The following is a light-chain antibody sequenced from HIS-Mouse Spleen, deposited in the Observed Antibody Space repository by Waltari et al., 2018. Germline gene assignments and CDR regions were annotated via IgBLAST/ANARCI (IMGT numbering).Light chain of an antibody. J-gene: IGLJ2*01. CDR2: KDS. Sequence: SYELTQPPSVSVSPGQTARITCSGDALPKQYAYWYQPKPGQAPVLVIYKDSERPSGIPERLPVSSSGTTVTLTISGVQAEDEADYYCQSADSSGTYVVFGGGTKLTVL. CDR1: ALPKQY. V-gene: IGLV3-25*03. CDR3: QSADSSGTYVV.